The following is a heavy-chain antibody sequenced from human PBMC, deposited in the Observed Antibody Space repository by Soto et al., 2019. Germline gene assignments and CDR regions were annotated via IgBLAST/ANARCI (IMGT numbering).Heavy chain of an antibody. V-gene: IGHV4-59*01. D-gene: IGHD3-3*01. J-gene: IGHJ5*02. CDR3: AREIGTGDFWSGYFPNWFDP. CDR2: IYYSGST. CDR1: GGSLSSYY. Sequence: PSETLSLTCTVSGGSLSSYYWSWIRQPPGKGLEWIGYIYYSGSTNYNPSLKSRVTISVDTSKNQFSLKLSSVTAADTAVYYCAREIGTGDFWSGYFPNWFDPWGQGTLVTVSS.